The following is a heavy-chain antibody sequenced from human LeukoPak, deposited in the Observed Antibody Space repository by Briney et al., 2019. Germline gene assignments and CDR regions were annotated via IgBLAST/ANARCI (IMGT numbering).Heavy chain of an antibody. J-gene: IGHJ5*02. CDR1: GGSISSGGYS. V-gene: IGHV4-30-4*07. CDR3: ASGGSGWYVNRFDP. Sequence: PSETLSLTCAVSGGSISSGGYSWSWIRQPPGKGLEWIGYIYNSGSTYYNPSLKSRVTISVDTSKNQFSLKLSSVTAADTAVYYCASGGSGWYVNRFDPWGQGTLVTVSS. CDR2: IYNSGST. D-gene: IGHD6-19*01.